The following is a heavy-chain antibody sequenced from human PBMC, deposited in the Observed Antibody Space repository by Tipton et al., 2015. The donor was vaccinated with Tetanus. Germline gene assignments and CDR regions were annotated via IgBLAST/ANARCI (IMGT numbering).Heavy chain of an antibody. CDR2: IHDSGTT. D-gene: IGHD3-3*02. CDR3: ARVQLSSSFLKYNWLDP. J-gene: IGHJ5*02. CDR1: GASISPYY. V-gene: IGHV4-59*01. Sequence: TLSLTCAVSGASISPYYWSWIRQPPGKGLEWIGSIHDSGTTNYNPSLKSRLTMSVDTSTNLFSLKLTSVTAADTAVYYCARVQLSSSFLKYNWLDPWSQGTLVTVAS.